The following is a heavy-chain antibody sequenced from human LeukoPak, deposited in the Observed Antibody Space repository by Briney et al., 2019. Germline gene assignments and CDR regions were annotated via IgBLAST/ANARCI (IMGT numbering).Heavy chain of an antibody. CDR3: AKDPTHYRVWDYYETIGLSY. Sequence: GGSLRLSCAASGFTFSNYALHWVRQAPGKGLEWVTFIRYDGSNKYYADSVKGRFTISRDNSKNTLNLHMNSLRAEDTAVYYCAKDPTHYRVWDYYETIGLSYWGQGTLVTVSS. D-gene: IGHD3-22*01. J-gene: IGHJ4*02. V-gene: IGHV3-30*02. CDR1: GFTFSNYA. CDR2: IRYDGSNK.